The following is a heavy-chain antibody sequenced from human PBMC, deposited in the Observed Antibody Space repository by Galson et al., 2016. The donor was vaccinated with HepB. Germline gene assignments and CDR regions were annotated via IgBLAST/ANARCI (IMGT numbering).Heavy chain of an antibody. CDR2: ISGSRGYT. CDR1: GFNFGDYY. D-gene: IGHD6-6*01. CDR3: ARHSFSSYRFDY. J-gene: IGHJ4*02. Sequence: SLRLSCAASGFNFGDYYMNWIRQAPGKGLEWVSSISGSRGYTYYAESVKGRFTISRDNAENSLFLQMSSLGAEDTAVYSCARHSFSSYRFDYWGQGTLVTVSS. V-gene: IGHV3-11*06.